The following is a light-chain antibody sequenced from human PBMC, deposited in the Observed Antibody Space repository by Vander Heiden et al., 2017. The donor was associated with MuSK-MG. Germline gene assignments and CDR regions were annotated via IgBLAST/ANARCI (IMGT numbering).Light chain of an antibody. V-gene: IGLV3-21*04. CDR3: QVWDRSSDHVV. Sequence: SYEQPQPLSVSVAPGKTARITCGGNNIGSKSVHWYQQKPGQAPGLVIYRDSDRPSGIPERFSGSNSGITATLTSSRVEAGDEADYYCQVWDRSSDHVVFGGGTKLTVL. J-gene: IGLJ2*01. CDR2: RDS. CDR1: NIGSKS.